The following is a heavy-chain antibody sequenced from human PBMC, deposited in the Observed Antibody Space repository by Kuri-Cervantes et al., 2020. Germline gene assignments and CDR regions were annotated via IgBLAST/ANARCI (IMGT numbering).Heavy chain of an antibody. CDR2: ISGTGVTS. CDR1: GFTFRDYA. V-gene: IGHV3-23*01. Sequence: GGSLRLSCVASGFTFRDYAVSWVRQAPGKGLEWFSDISGTGVTSHYADSVKGRFIISRDTSKNTVYLQMDSLRAEDTAVYYCAKRDNNYNYYMDVWGKGTTVTVSS. D-gene: IGHD5-24*01. J-gene: IGHJ6*03. CDR3: AKRDNNYNYYMDV.